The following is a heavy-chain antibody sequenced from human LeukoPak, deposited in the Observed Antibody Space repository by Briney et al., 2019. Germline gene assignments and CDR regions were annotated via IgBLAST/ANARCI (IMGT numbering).Heavy chain of an antibody. D-gene: IGHD3-10*01. CDR2: IIPILGIA. CDR3: ARVSGSGTHDALDI. CDR1: GGTFSSYA. Sequence: SVKVSCKASGGTFSSYAISWVRQAPGQGLEWMGRIIPILGIANYAQKFQGRVTITADKSTSTAYMELSSLRSEDTAVYYCARVSGSGTHDALDIWGQGTMVTVSS. J-gene: IGHJ3*02. V-gene: IGHV1-69*04.